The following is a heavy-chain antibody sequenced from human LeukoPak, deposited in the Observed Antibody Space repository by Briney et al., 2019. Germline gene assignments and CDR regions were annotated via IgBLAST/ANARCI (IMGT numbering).Heavy chain of an antibody. J-gene: IGHJ4*02. CDR1: GGSISSYY. CDR3: ARVRVTMIVDY. CDR2: IYYSGST. V-gene: IGHV4-59*01. D-gene: IGHD3-22*01. Sequence: SETLSLTCTVPGGSISSYYWSWIRQPPGKGLEWIGYIYYSGSTNYNPSLKSRVTISVDTSKNQFSLKLSSVTAADTAVYYCARVRVTMIVDYWGQGTLVTVSS.